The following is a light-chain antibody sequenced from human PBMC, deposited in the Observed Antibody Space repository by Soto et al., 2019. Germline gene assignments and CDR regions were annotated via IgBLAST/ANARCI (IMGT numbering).Light chain of an antibody. CDR1: QSVSNSY. J-gene: IGKJ2*01. Sequence: IVLTQSPATLSLSPGERATLSCGASQSVSNSYLAWYQQKPGLAPRLLIQDASSASTGIPDRFSGSGSGTGFTLTISRVEPEDFAVYYCQQYCTSPWTFGQGTKLEMK. CDR2: DAS. V-gene: IGKV3D-20*01. CDR3: QQYCTSPWT.